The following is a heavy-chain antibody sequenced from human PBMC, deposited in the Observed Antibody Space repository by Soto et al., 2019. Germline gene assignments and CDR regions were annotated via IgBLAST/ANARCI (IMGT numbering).Heavy chain of an antibody. V-gene: IGHV3-21*01. J-gene: IGHJ4*02. CDR2: ISSSSSYI. CDR3: ARGQWLGDFDY. Sequence: EVQLVESGGGLVKPGGSLRLSCAASGFTFSSYSMNWVRQAPGKGLEWVSSISSSSSYIYYADSVKGRFTISRDNAKNSLSLQMNSLRAEDTAVYYCARGQWLGDFDYWGQGTLVTVSS. D-gene: IGHD6-19*01. CDR1: GFTFSSYS.